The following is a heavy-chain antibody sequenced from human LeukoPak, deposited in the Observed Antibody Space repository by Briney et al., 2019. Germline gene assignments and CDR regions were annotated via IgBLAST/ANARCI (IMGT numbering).Heavy chain of an antibody. CDR1: GGSFSGYS. Sequence: HSETLSLTCAVYGGSFSGYSWSWIRQPQGKGLEWMGSIYHSGSTYYNPSLKSRVTISVETSKNQFSLKLSSVTAADTAVYYCARDLEVTMVRGVIIFDYWGQGSLVT. V-gene: IGHV4-34*01. CDR3: ARDLEVTMVRGVIIFDY. J-gene: IGHJ4*02. D-gene: IGHD3-10*01. CDR2: IYHSGST.